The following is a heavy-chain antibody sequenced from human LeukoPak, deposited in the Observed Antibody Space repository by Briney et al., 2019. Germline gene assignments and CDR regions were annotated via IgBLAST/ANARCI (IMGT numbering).Heavy chain of an antibody. CDR1: GFPFSSYW. D-gene: IGHD2-2*01. V-gene: IGHV3-7*01. Sequence: GGSLRLSCAASGFPFSSYWMSWVRQAPGKGLEWVANIKQDGSEKYYVDSVKGRFTISRDNAKNSLYLQMNSLRAEDTAVYYCARDLRRTSCPDYWGQGTLVTVSS. J-gene: IGHJ4*02. CDR2: IKQDGSEK. CDR3: ARDLRRTSCPDY.